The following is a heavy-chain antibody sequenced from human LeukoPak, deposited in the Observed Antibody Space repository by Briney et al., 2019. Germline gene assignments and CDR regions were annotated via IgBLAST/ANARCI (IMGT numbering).Heavy chain of an antibody. Sequence: GGSLRLSCAASGFTFGNSWVHWVRQAPGKGLVWVSLINADGSTATHADSVKGRFTISRDNARNTLSLQMNSLTIEDTAVYYCVVVVEPPDSDGFDVWGQGTMITVSS. J-gene: IGHJ3*01. CDR2: INADGSTA. V-gene: IGHV3-74*01. D-gene: IGHD1-14*01. CDR3: VVVVEPPDSDGFDV. CDR1: GFTFGNSW.